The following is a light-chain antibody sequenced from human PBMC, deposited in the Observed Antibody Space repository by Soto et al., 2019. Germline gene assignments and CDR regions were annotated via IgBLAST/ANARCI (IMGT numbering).Light chain of an antibody. Sequence: QSALTQPASVSDSPGQSITISCIGTSSDIGGFIHVSWHQQHPGKAPKLIIYDVNNRPAGVSNRFSGSKTGNTASLIISGLQAEDEADYYCSSFTSSSSDVFGSGTKVTVL. V-gene: IGLV2-14*01. CDR2: DVN. CDR1: SSDIGGFIH. J-gene: IGLJ1*01. CDR3: SSFTSSSSDV.